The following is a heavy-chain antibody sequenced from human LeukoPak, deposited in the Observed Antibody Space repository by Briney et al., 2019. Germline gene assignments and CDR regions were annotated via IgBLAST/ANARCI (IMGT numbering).Heavy chain of an antibody. V-gene: IGHV1-2*06. D-gene: IGHD4-17*01. CDR1: GYTFTSYD. Sequence: GASVKVSCKASGYTFTSYDINWVRQAPGRGLEWMGRINPNNGGTNYAQNFQGRVTMTWDTSISAAYMELSRLRSDDTAVYYCTRGTVSDAFDIWGQGTMVTVSS. J-gene: IGHJ3*02. CDR2: INPNNGGT. CDR3: TRGTVSDAFDI.